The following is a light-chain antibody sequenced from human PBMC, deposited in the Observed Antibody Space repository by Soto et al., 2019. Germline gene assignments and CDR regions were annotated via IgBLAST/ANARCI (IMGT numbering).Light chain of an antibody. Sequence: DIQMAQSPCSVHASVGDGVAICCRASQGISSWFAWYQQKPGKAPKLLIYAASSLQSGVPSRFSASGSGTDFSLTISSLQAEDFATYYCQQFNDYPITFGQGTRLENK. CDR2: AAS. V-gene: IGKV1-12*01. CDR1: QGISSW. CDR3: QQFNDYPIT. J-gene: IGKJ5*01.